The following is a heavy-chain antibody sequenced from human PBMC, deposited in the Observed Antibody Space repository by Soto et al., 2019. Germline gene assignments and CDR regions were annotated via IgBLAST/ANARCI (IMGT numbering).Heavy chain of an antibody. J-gene: IGHJ6*02. V-gene: IGHV1-69*06. D-gene: IGHD2-15*01. Sequence: SVKVSCKAPGGTFSSYAISWVRQAPGQGLEWMGGIIPIFGTANYAQKFQGRVTITADKSTSTAYMELSSLRSEDTAVYYCARDKESYCSGGSCGYGHPEHMDVWGQGTTGTVSS. CDR3: ARDKESYCSGGSCGYGHPEHMDV. CDR1: GGTFSSYA. CDR2: IIPIFGTA.